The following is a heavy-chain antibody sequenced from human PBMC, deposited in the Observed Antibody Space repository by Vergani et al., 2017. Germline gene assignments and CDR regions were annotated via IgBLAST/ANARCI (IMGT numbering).Heavy chain of an antibody. J-gene: IGHJ4*02. CDR2: ISGSSSYV. CDR1: GFSFSSYS. V-gene: IGHV3-21*02. Sequence: EVQLVESGGGLVKPGGSLRLSCAASGFSFSSYSMNWVRQAPGKGLEWVASISGSSSYVFYRDSVEGRFTITRDNAKKSVYLQMNSLRPEDTAVYYCARDTVTGSRYFDYWGQGTLVIVSS. CDR3: ARDTVTGSRYFDY. D-gene: IGHD6-19*01.